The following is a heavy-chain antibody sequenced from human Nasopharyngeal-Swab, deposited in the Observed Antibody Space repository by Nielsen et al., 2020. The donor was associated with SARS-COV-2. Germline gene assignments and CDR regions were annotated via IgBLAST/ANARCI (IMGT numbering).Heavy chain of an antibody. Sequence: GESLKISCAASGFTFSSYWMHWVRQAPGKGLVWVSRINSDGSSTRYADSVKGRFTISRDNAKNTLYLQMNSLRAEDTAVYYCARDPAITGTTFDPCGQGTLVTVSS. CDR3: ARDPAITGTTFDP. CDR1: GFTFSSYW. J-gene: IGHJ5*02. D-gene: IGHD1-7*01. V-gene: IGHV3-74*01. CDR2: INSDGSST.